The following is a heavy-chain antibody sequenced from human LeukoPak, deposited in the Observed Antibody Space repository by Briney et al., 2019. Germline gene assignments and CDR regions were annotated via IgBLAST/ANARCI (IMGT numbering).Heavy chain of an antibody. CDR1: GGTFSSYA. J-gene: IGHJ6*03. CDR2: IIPIFGTA. Sequence: SVKVSCKASGGTFSSYAISWVRQAPGQGLEWMGGIIPIFGTANYAQKFQGRVTITADKSTSTAYMELSSLRSEDTAVYYCARDPTIRYQKATVTGHHRPYYYYYMDVWGKGTTVTVSS. V-gene: IGHV1-69*06. D-gene: IGHD4-11*01. CDR3: ARDPTIRYQKATVTGHHRPYYYYYMDV.